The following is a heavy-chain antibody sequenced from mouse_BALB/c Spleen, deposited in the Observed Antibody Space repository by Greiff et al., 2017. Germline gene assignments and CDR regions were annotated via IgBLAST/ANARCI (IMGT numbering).Heavy chain of an antibody. CDR1: GYTFTSYV. CDR2: INPYNDGT. Sequence: VQLKESGPELVKPGASVKMSCKASGYTFTSYVMHWVKQKPGQGLEWIGYINPYNDGTKYNEKFKGKATLTSDKSSSTAYMELSSLTSEDSAVYYCARRDYGYARDYAMDYWGQGTSVTVSS. J-gene: IGHJ4*01. D-gene: IGHD1-2*01. V-gene: IGHV1-14*01. CDR3: ARRDYGYARDYAMDY.